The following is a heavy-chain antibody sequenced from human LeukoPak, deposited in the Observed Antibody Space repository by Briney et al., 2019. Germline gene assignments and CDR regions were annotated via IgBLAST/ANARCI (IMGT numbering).Heavy chain of an antibody. D-gene: IGHD3-16*01. V-gene: IGHV3-74*01. CDR1: GFSFSNYW. J-gene: IGHJ4*02. Sequence: PGGSLRLSCAASGFSFSNYWMHWVRQAPGKGLVWVSRINSDGGTTTYADSVKGRFTISRDNAKNTVYLQMNGLRAEDTAVYYCTRGGVDYWGQGTLVTVSS. CDR2: INSDGGTT. CDR3: TRGGVDY.